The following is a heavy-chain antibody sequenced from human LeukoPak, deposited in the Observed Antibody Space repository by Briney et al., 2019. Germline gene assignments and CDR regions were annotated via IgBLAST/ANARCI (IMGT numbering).Heavy chain of an antibody. CDR2: IYHSGST. CDR1: GYSISSGYY. V-gene: IGHV4-38-2*02. D-gene: IGHD3-22*01. J-gene: IGHJ2*01. Sequence: SETLSLTCTVSGYSISSGYYWGWIRQPPGKGLEWIGSIYHSGSTYYNPSLKSRVTISVDTSKNQFSLKLSSVTAADTAVYYCARVNAMIVSSSFDLWGRGTLVTVSS. CDR3: ARVNAMIVSSSFDL.